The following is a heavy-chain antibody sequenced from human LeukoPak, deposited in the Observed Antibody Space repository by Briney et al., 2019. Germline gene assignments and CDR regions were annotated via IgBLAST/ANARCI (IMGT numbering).Heavy chain of an antibody. Sequence: SETLSLTCTVSGGSISSYYWSWIRQPPGKGLEWIGYIYTSGSTNYNPSLKSRVTISVDTSKNQFSLKLSSVTAADTAVYYCARHKWVAGYYFDYWGQGTLVTVSS. V-gene: IGHV4-4*09. D-gene: IGHD6-19*01. CDR1: GGSISSYY. J-gene: IGHJ4*02. CDR3: ARHKWVAGYYFDY. CDR2: IYTSGST.